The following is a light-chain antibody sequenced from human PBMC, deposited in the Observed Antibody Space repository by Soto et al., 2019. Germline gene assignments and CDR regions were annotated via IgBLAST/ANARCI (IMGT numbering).Light chain of an antibody. CDR2: DVN. CDR3: SSHTSSSTLV. CDR1: SSDVGAYDY. V-gene: IGLV2-14*03. Sequence: QSALTQPASVSGSPGQSITISCTGTSSDVGAYDYVSWYQQHPGKVPKLMIYDVNNRPSGVSNRFSGSKSGNTAPLTISGLQAQDEADYYCSSHTSSSTLVFGGGTKRTVL. J-gene: IGLJ2*01.